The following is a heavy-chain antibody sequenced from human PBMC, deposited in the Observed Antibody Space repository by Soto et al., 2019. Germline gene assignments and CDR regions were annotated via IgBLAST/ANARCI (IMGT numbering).Heavy chain of an antibody. Sequence: EVQLVESGGGLVKPGGSLRLSCAASGFTFSSYSMNWVRQAPGKGLEWVSSISSSSSYIYYAGSVKGRFTISRDNAKNSLYLQMNSLRAEDTGVSYCARPEYYYDSRGYYGYWGQGTLVTVSS. D-gene: IGHD3-22*01. CDR1: GFTFSSYS. V-gene: IGHV3-21*01. J-gene: IGHJ4*02. CDR3: ARPEYYYDSRGYYGY. CDR2: ISSSSSYI.